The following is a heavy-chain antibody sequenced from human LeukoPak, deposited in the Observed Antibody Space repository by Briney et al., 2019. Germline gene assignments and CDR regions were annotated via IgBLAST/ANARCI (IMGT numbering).Heavy chain of an antibody. CDR2: ISGSGGST. Sequence: PGGSLRLSCAASGFTFSSYAMSWVRQAPGKGLEWVSAISGSGGSTYYADSVKGRFTISRDNAKNSLYLQMNSLRAEDTAVYYCARDRYSSSWYRFDPWGQGTLVTVSS. CDR1: GFTFSSYA. D-gene: IGHD6-13*01. J-gene: IGHJ5*02. CDR3: ARDRYSSSWYRFDP. V-gene: IGHV3-23*01.